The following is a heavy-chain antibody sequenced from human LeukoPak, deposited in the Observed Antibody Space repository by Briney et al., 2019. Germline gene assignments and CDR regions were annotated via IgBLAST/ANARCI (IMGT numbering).Heavy chain of an antibody. CDR2: ISAYNGNT. CDR3: ARFCSSSSCLDFDY. D-gene: IGHD2-2*01. CDR1: GYTFTSYD. V-gene: IGHV1-18*01. Sequence: ASVKVSCKASGYTFTSYDISWVRQGPGQGLEWMGWISAYNGNTNYAQKLQGRVTMTTDTSTSTAYMELRSLGYDDTAVYYCARFCSSSSCLDFDYWGQGTLVTVSS. J-gene: IGHJ4*02.